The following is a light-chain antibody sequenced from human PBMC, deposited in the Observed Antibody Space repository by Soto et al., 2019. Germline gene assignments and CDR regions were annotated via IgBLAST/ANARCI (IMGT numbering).Light chain of an antibody. CDR1: QSVNSK. J-gene: IGKJ5*01. Sequence: EIVMTQSPATQSASPGQRVYLYCXXSQSVNSKLAWYQQKPGQAPRLLIYGASTRATGIPARFSGSGSGTEFTLTISSLQSEDFAVYFCQQYNNWPPITFGQGTRLEIK. CDR2: GAS. CDR3: QQYNNWPPIT. V-gene: IGKV3-15*01.